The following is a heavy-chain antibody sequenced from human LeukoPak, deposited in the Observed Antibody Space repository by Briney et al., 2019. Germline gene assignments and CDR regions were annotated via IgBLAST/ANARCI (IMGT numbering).Heavy chain of an antibody. V-gene: IGHV3-30-3*01. CDR1: GFTFSSYA. J-gene: IGHJ4*02. D-gene: IGHD6-19*01. Sequence: GGSLRLSCAASGFTFSSYAMSWVRQAPGKGLEWVAVISYDGTKKYYADSVKGRFTISRDNSKNMVYLQVSSLRVEDTAVYYCAMTGSAGWYFFDYWGQGTLVTVSS. CDR2: ISYDGTKK. CDR3: AMTGSAGWYFFDY.